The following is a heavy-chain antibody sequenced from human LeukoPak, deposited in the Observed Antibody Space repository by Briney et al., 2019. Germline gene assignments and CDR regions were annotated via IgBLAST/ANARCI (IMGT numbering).Heavy chain of an antibody. Sequence: SETLSLTCTVSGGSISDYYWSWIRQSPGKGLEWIGYIYYSGTTNYNPSLKSRVTISVDTSKNQFSLKLSSVTAADTAVYYCARGTYYYDSGGYLPLDYWGQGTLVTVSS. CDR3: ARGTYYYDSGGYLPLDY. CDR1: GGSISDYY. J-gene: IGHJ4*02. D-gene: IGHD3-22*01. V-gene: IGHV4-59*01. CDR2: IYYSGTT.